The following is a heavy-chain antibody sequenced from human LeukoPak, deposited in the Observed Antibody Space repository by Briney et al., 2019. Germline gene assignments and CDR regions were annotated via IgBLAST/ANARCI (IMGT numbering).Heavy chain of an antibody. V-gene: IGHV3-9*01. CDR3: AKTVAGGEYYYYGMDV. CDR1: GFTFDDYA. CDR2: ISWNSGSI. J-gene: IGHJ6*02. Sequence: GGSLRLSCAASGFTFDDYAMHWVRQAPGKGLEWVSGISWNSGSIGYADSVKGRFTISRDNAKNSLYLQMNSLRAEDTALYYCAKTVAGGEYYYYGMDVWGQGTTDTVSS. D-gene: IGHD6-19*01.